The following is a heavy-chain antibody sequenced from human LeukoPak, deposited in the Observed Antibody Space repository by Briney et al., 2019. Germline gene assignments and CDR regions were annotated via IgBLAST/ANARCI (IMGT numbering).Heavy chain of an antibody. CDR2: ISGSGGST. J-gene: IGHJ4*02. CDR3: AKGGNALYYFDY. V-gene: IGHV3-23*01. Sequence: GGSLRLPCAASGFTFSSYAMSWVRQAPGKGLEWVSAISGSGGSTYYADSVKGRFTISRDNSKNTLYLQMNSLRAEDTAVYYCAKGGNALYYFDYWGQGTLVTVSS. CDR1: GFTFSSYA.